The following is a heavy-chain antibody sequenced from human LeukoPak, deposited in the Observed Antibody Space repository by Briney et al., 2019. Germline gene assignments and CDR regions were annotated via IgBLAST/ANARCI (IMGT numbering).Heavy chain of an antibody. D-gene: IGHD3-22*01. CDR1: GFTFSNYV. CDR3: ARDQRGRTGSIMMAVLITGFDY. V-gene: IGHV3-30*14. CDR2: ISYDGNNK. Sequence: PGGSLRLSCAASGFTFSNYVMHWVRQAPGKGLEWVALISYDGNNKDYADSVKGRFTISRDNSKNTLYLQMNSLRAEDTAVYYCARDQRGRTGSIMMAVLITGFDYWGQGTLVTVSS. J-gene: IGHJ4*02.